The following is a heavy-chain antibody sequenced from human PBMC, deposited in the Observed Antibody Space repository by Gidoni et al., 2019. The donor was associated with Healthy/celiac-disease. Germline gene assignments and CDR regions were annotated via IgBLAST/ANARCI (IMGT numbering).Heavy chain of an antibody. Sequence: QVQLQESGPGLVKPSETLSLTCTVSGYSISSGYYWGWIRQPPGKGLEWIGSIYHSGSTYYNPSLKSRVTISVDTSKNQFSLKLSSVTAADTAVYYCARLDVVLVAATVSYGMDVWGQGTTVTVSS. CDR2: IYHSGST. J-gene: IGHJ6*02. D-gene: IGHD2-15*01. V-gene: IGHV4-38-2*02. CDR3: ARLDVVLVAATVSYGMDV. CDR1: GYSISSGYY.